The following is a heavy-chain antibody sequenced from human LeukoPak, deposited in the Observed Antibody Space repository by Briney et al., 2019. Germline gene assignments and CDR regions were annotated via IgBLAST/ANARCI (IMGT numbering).Heavy chain of an antibody. CDR3: ARASDVVVTAPPEAAPIDY. V-gene: IGHV3-33*01. J-gene: IGHJ4*02. D-gene: IGHD2-21*02. Sequence: GGSLRLSCAASGFTFSSYGMHWVRQAPGKRLEWVAVIWYDGSNKYYADSVKGRFTISRDNSKNTLYLQMNSLRAEDTAVYYCARASDVVVTAPPEAAPIDYWGQGTLVTVSS. CDR2: IWYDGSNK. CDR1: GFTFSSYG.